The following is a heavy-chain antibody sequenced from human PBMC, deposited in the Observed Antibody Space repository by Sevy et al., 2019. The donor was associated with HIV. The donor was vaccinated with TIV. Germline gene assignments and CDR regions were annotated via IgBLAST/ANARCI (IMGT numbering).Heavy chain of an antibody. CDR2: IRPDGSDK. Sequence: GGSLRLSCAASGFTFSPYWMTWVRQAPGKGLEWVANIRPDGSDKYYVDSVKGRFTISRDNAKKSLYLQMNSLRADDTAMSHFARGVGLDCWGQGALVTVSS. CDR1: GFTFSPYW. D-gene: IGHD1-26*01. J-gene: IGHJ4*02. CDR3: ARGVGLDC. V-gene: IGHV3-7*04.